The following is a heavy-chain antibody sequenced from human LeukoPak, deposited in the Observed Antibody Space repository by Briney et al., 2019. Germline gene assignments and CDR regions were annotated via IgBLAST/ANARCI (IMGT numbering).Heavy chain of an antibody. CDR1: GFTFSDYY. CDR2: ISTSGSST. V-gene: IGHV3-11*04. CDR3: ARDSGGGYFDF. J-gene: IGHJ4*02. D-gene: IGHD6-25*01. Sequence: KPGGSLRLSCAASGFTFSDYYMTWIRQGPGKGLEWVSYISTSGSSTYYADSVEGRFTISRDNAKNSLYLQMNSLRPEDTALYYCARDSGGGYFDFWGQGTLVTVPS.